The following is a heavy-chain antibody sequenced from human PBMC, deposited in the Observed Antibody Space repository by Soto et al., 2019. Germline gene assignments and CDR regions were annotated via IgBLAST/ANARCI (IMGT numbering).Heavy chain of an antibody. D-gene: IGHD2-8*01. CDR2: IYHSGST. J-gene: IGHJ5*02. CDR3: ARGAPVRFDP. CDR1: GRSISSSGYS. V-gene: IGHV4-30-2*01. Sequence: SETLSLTCAVSGRSISSSGYSWSWIRQPPGKGLEWIGYIYHSGSTYYIPSLKSRVTISVGRSKNQFSLKLSSVTAADTAVYYCARGAPVRFDPWGQGTLVTVSS.